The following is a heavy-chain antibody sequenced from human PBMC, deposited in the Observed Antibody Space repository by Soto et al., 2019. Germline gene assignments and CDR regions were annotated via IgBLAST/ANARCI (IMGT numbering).Heavy chain of an antibody. Sequence: SETLSLTCTVSGGSISSSSYYWGWIRQPPGKGLEWIGGVFYSGSTYYNPSLKSRVTISVDTSKNQFSLKLSSVTAADTAVYYCARQSSRRPRFDPWGQGTLVTVPQ. CDR2: VFYSGST. V-gene: IGHV4-39*01. J-gene: IGHJ5*02. D-gene: IGHD6-13*01. CDR3: ARQSSRRPRFDP. CDR1: GGSISSSSYY.